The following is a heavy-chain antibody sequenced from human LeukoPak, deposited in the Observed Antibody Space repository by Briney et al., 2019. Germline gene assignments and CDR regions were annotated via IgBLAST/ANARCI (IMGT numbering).Heavy chain of an antibody. CDR1: GFTFTNYA. Sequence: GGSLRLSCAASGFTFTNYAMNWVRQAPGKGPEWVATVSTGGDNRYYADSVKGLFTISRDNSKNTLYLHMNSLRAEDTAVYYCAVERRRDGYNPFDYWGQGTLVTVSS. J-gene: IGHJ4*02. CDR2: VSTGGDNR. V-gene: IGHV3-23*01. CDR3: AVERRRDGYNPFDY. D-gene: IGHD5-12*01.